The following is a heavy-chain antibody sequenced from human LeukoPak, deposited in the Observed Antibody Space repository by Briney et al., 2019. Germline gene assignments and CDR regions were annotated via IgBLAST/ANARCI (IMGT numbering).Heavy chain of an antibody. V-gene: IGHV1-18*04. Sequence: GASVKVSCKASGYTFIDYYMHWVRQAPGQGLEWMGWISTYNGNTNYAQKLQGRVTMTTDTSTSTVYMELRSLRSDDTAVYYCAKIAYGANFFDYWGRGTLVTVSS. CDR2: ISTYNGNT. J-gene: IGHJ4*02. CDR1: GYTFIDYY. CDR3: AKIAYGANFFDY. D-gene: IGHD4/OR15-4a*01.